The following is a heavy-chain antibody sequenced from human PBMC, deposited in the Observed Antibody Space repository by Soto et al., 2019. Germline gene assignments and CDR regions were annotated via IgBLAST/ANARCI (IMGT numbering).Heavy chain of an antibody. Sequence: PSETLSLTCTVSGGSISSYYWSWIRQPPGKGLEWIGYIYYSGSTNYNPSLKSRVTISVDTSKNQFSLKLSSVTAADTAVYYCARGTYDILTGYSYNWFDPWGQGTLVTVSS. V-gene: IGHV4-59*01. CDR2: IYYSGST. CDR3: ARGTYDILTGYSYNWFDP. CDR1: GGSISSYY. D-gene: IGHD3-9*01. J-gene: IGHJ5*02.